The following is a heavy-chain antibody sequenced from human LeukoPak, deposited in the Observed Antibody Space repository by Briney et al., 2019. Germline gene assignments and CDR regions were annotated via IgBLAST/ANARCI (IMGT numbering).Heavy chain of an antibody. D-gene: IGHD3-10*01. CDR3: ARDSYGSGSSGMDV. Sequence: PGGSLRLSCAASGFAFSSYWMSWVRQAPGKGLEWVANIKQDGSEKYYVDSVKGRFTISRDNAKNSLYLQMNSLRAEDTAVYYCARDSYGSGSSGMDVWGQGTTVTVSS. J-gene: IGHJ6*02. CDR2: IKQDGSEK. CDR1: GFAFSSYW. V-gene: IGHV3-7*03.